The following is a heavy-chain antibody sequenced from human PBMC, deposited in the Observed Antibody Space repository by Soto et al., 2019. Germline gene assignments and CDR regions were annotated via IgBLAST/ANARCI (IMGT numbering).Heavy chain of an antibody. J-gene: IGHJ4*02. CDR3: VREKCNSGQVFDY. CDR1: GYTFTSYD. Sequence: DSVKVSCKASGYTFTSYDIHWVRQAPGQRLEWMGWINSNSGGTKYALKLQGRVTMTRDTSVSTAYMELNRLRSDDTAVYYCVREKCNSGQVFDYWGQGTLVTVST. D-gene: IGHD6-19*01. V-gene: IGHV1-2*02. CDR2: INSNSGGT.